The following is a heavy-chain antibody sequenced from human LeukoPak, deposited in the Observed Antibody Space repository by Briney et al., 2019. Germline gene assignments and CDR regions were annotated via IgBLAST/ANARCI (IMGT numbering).Heavy chain of an antibody. Sequence: SETLSLTCAVYGGSFSGYYWSWIRQPPGKGVEWIGEINHSGSTNYNPSLKSRVTISVDTSKNQFSLKLSSETAADTAVYYCARLGRDGYNFDYYYYYMDVWGKGTTVTVS. J-gene: IGHJ6*03. CDR2: INHSGST. CDR3: ARLGRDGYNFDYYYYYMDV. CDR1: GGSFSGYY. V-gene: IGHV4-34*01. D-gene: IGHD5-24*01.